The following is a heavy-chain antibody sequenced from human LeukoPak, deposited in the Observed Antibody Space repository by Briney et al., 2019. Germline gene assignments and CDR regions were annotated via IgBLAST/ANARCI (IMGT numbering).Heavy chain of an antibody. CDR2: IYHSGST. D-gene: IGHD1-26*01. J-gene: IGHJ4*02. Sequence: SETLSLTCTVSGYSISSGYFWGWIRQPPGKGLECIGTIYHSGSTYYNPSLKSRVTISVDTSKNQFSLKLTSVTAADTAVYYCARGGMVAHFDYWGQGTLVTVSS. CDR3: ARGGMVAHFDY. V-gene: IGHV4-38-2*02. CDR1: GYSISSGYF.